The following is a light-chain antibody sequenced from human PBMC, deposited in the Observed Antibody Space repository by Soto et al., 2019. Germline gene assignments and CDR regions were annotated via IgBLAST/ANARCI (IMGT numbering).Light chain of an antibody. CDR1: QSLLHSNGYNY. J-gene: IGKJ4*01. V-gene: IGKV2-28*01. CDR3: MQVLHTPFT. CDR2: LAS. Sequence: DIVLTQSTLSLPVTPGEPASISCRSSQSLLHSNGYNYLAWFLQKAGQSPQLLIYLASSRASGVPDRFSGSGSGTDFTLKISRVEADDVGVYYCMQVLHTPFTFGGGTKVDIK.